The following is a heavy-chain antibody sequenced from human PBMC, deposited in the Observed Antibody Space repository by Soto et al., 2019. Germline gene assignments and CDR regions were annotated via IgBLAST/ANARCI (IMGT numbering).Heavy chain of an antibody. Sequence: EVQLLESGGGLVQPGGSLRLSCAASGFTFSSYAMSWVRQAPGKGLEWVSSISGSGGSTYYADSVKGRFTISRDNSKNTLYLQMNSLRAEDTPVYYCAHLYPHQVPRYDILTGYRAPIDYWGQGTLVTVSS. CDR1: GFTFSSYA. CDR3: AHLYPHQVPRYDILTGYRAPIDY. CDR2: ISGSGGST. V-gene: IGHV3-23*01. J-gene: IGHJ4*02. D-gene: IGHD3-9*01.